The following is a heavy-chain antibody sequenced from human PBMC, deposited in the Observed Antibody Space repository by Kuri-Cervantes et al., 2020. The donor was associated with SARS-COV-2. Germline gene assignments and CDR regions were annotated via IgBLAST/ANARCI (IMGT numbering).Heavy chain of an antibody. CDR1: GFTFSSYS. D-gene: IGHD1-26*01. Sequence: GESLKISCAASGFTFSSYSMNWVRQAPGKGLEWVSSISSSSSYIYYADSVKGRFTISRDNAKNSLYPQMNSPRAEDTAVYYCASEDSGSYFRGRGMSDPWGQGTLVTVSS. V-gene: IGHV3-21*01. CDR3: ASEDSGSYFRGRGMSDP. CDR2: ISSSSSYI. J-gene: IGHJ5*02.